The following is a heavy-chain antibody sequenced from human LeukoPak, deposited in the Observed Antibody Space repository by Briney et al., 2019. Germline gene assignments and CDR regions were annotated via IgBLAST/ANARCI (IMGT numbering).Heavy chain of an antibody. V-gene: IGHV3-15*07. CDR3: TTGIDDGGGY. J-gene: IGHJ4*02. CDR2: IKNKNEGGAS. D-gene: IGHD3-10*01. Sequence: GGSLRLSCVVSGLTFENVWMNWVRKAPGKGREWFGRIKNKNEGGASHYAASAKDRFSISRDDSRTTLFLQMNSLKIEDTGVYYCTTGIDDGGGYWGQGTQVTVSS. CDR1: GLTFENVW.